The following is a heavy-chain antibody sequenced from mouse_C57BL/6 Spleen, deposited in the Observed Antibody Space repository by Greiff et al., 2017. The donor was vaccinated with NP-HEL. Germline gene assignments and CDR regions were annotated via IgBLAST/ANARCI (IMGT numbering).Heavy chain of an antibody. CDR3: AREVLRYYFDY. CDR2: ISYDGSN. J-gene: IGHJ2*01. CDR1: GYSITSGYY. V-gene: IGHV3-6*01. Sequence: EVQLQQSGPGLVKPSQSLSLTCSVTGYSITSGYYWNWIRQFPGNKLEWMGYISYDGSNNYNPSLKNRISITRDTSKNQFFLKLNSVTTEDTATYYCAREVLRYYFDYWGQGTTLTVSS. D-gene: IGHD1-1*01.